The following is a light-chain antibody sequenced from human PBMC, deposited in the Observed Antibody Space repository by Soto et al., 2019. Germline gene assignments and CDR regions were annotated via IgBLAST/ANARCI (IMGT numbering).Light chain of an antibody. CDR1: KNDIGVYDF. J-gene: IGLJ1*01. Sequence: QSALTQPPSASGSPGQAVTISCTGTKNDIGVYDFVSWYQHHPGKAPRLIIYEVVQRPSGVPDRFSGSKSGNTASLTVSGLQAADEADYFCKSYSVSNTYVFGSGTKLPVL. CDR3: KSYSVSNTYV. CDR2: EVV. V-gene: IGLV2-8*01.